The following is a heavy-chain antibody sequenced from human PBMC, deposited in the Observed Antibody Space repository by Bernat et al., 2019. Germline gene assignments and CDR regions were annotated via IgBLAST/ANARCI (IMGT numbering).Heavy chain of an antibody. CDR3: ARNGRVAALYYFDY. CDR1: GFTFSSYA. D-gene: IGHD2-15*01. Sequence: QVQLVESGGGVVQPGRSLRLSCAASGFTFSSYAMHWVRQAPGKGLEWVAVISYDGSNKYYADSVKGRFTISRDNSKNTLYLQMNSLRAEDTAVYYCARNGRVAALYYFDYWGQGTLVTVSS. J-gene: IGHJ4*02. V-gene: IGHV3-30-3*01. CDR2: ISYDGSNK.